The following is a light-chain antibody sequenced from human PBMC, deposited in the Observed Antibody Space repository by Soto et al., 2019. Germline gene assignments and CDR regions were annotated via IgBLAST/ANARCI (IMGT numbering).Light chain of an antibody. Sequence: EIVLTQSPATLSLSPGERATLSCRASQSVSSYLAWYQQKPGQAPRLLIYDASNRATGIPARFRGSGSGTDFTLTISSLEPEDFAIYYCQQRRNWPPVTFGGGTKVEIK. J-gene: IGKJ4*01. CDR3: QQRRNWPPVT. V-gene: IGKV3-11*01. CDR2: DAS. CDR1: QSVSSY.